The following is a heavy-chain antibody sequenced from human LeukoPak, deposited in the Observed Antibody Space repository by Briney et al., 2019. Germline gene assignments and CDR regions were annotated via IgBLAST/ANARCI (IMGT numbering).Heavy chain of an antibody. CDR2: ISAYNGNT. CDR3: ARESTMVPTPYNWFDP. CDR1: GYTFTSYG. J-gene: IGHJ5*02. D-gene: IGHD3-10*01. Sequence: ASVKVSCKASGYTFTSYGISWVRQAPGQGLEWMGWISAYNGNTNYAQKLQGRVTMTTDTSTSTAYMEPRSLRSDDTAVYYCARESTMVPTPYNWFDPWGQGTLVTVSS. V-gene: IGHV1-18*01.